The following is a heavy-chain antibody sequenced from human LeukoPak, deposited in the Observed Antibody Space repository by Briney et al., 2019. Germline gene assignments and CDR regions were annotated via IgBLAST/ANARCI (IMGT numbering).Heavy chain of an antibody. J-gene: IGHJ4*02. D-gene: IGHD3-3*01. CDR3: ARGRSYYECWRGYFDFDY. V-gene: IGHV1-8*02. CDR1: GYTFTSYD. Sequence: ASVKVSFKASGYTFTSYDNNWVRQATGQGLDWMGLMNPNRCNTGYAHKFQGRVTITRNTSTSTASMELSSLRAEDTAVYYCARGRSYYECWRGYFDFDYWGKGTLVTVSS. CDR2: MNPNRCNT.